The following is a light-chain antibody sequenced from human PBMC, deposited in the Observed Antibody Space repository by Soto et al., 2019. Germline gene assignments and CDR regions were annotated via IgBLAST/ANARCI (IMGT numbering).Light chain of an antibody. CDR3: QQYGALPPT. J-gene: IGKJ4*01. CDR1: QTVSNTY. Sequence: IVLTQFPGALSLSPGERVTLSCRASQTVSNTYLAWYQQKSGQAPKFLIYGASNRATGIPDRFSGSGSGTDFTLTISRLEPEDVAVYYCQQYGALPPTFGGGTKVEIK. CDR2: GAS. V-gene: IGKV3-20*01.